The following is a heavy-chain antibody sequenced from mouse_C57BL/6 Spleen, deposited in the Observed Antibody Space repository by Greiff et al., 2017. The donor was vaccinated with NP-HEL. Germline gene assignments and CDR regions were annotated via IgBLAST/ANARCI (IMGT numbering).Heavy chain of an antibody. CDR2: IDPETGGT. CDR3: TSQPPPGRYFDV. D-gene: IGHD6-1*01. V-gene: IGHV1-15*01. CDR1: GYTFTDYE. J-gene: IGHJ1*03. Sequence: VQLQQSGAELVRPGASVTLSCKASGYTFTDYEMHWVKQTPVHGLEWIGAIDPETGGTAYNQKFKGKAILTADKSSSTAYMELRSLTSEDSAVYYCTSQPPPGRYFDVWGTGTTVTVSS.